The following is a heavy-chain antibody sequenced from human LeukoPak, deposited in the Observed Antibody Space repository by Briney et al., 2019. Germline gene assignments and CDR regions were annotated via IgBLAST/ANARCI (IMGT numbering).Heavy chain of an antibody. Sequence: GGSLRLSCAASGFTFSSYGMHWVRQAPGKGLEWVAAIWYDGSNKYYADSVKGRFTISRDNSKNTLYLQMNSLRAEDTAVYYSARREVGFGESYFDYWGQGTLVTVSS. CDR2: IWYDGSNK. D-gene: IGHD3-10*01. CDR3: ARREVGFGESYFDY. CDR1: GFTFSSYG. V-gene: IGHV3-33*01. J-gene: IGHJ4*02.